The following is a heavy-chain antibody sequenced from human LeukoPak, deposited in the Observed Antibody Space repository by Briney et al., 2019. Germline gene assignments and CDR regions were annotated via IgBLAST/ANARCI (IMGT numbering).Heavy chain of an antibody. CDR1: GYSFTTYW. Sequence: GESLKISCKGSGYSFTTYWIGWVRQMPERGLEWMGIIYPGDSDTRYSPSFKGQVTISADKSISTAYLQWSSLKASDTAMYYCAKMYSTSPGSFDYWGQGTLVTVSS. V-gene: IGHV5-51*01. D-gene: IGHD2-8*01. J-gene: IGHJ4*02. CDR2: IYPGDSDT. CDR3: AKMYSTSPGSFDY.